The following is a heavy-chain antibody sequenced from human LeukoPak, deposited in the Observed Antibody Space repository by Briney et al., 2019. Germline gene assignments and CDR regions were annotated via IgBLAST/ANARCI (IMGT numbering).Heavy chain of an antibody. CDR1: GFTFTSYS. D-gene: IGHD4-11*01. J-gene: IGHJ4*02. Sequence: PGGSLRLSCAASGFTFTSYSMNWVRQAPGKGLEWVSTISGGGGGTYYADSVGGRFTISRDNSKNTLFLQMNSLRDEDTAVYYCAKDLYSNYGPADYWGQGNLVTVSS. CDR2: ISGGGGGT. V-gene: IGHV3-23*01. CDR3: AKDLYSNYGPADY.